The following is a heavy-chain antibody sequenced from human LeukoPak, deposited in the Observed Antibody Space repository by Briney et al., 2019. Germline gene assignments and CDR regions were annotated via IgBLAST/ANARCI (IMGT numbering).Heavy chain of an antibody. CDR1: GYSFTNYW. Sequence: EESLKISCKGSGYSFTNYWIVWVRQMPGKGLEWMGIIYPDDSDTRYSPSFQGQVTISADKSISTSYLQWSSLKASDTAIYYCARRTNYGGNYYYAMDVWGQGTTVTVSS. V-gene: IGHV5-51*01. CDR3: ARRTNYGGNYYYAMDV. J-gene: IGHJ6*02. CDR2: IYPDDSDT. D-gene: IGHD4-23*01.